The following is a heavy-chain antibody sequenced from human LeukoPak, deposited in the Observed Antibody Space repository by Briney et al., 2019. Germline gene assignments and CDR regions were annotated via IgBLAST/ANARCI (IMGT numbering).Heavy chain of an antibody. CDR3: ARAGIAAAGRHYFDY. D-gene: IGHD6-13*01. CDR1: GGSISSYY. CDR2: IYTSGST. Sequence: SETLSLTCTVSGGSISSYYWSWIRQPAGRGLEWIGRIYTSGSTNYNPSLKSRVTMSVDKSKNQFSLKLSSVTAADTAVYYCARAGIAAAGRHYFDYWGQGTLVTVSS. V-gene: IGHV4-4*07. J-gene: IGHJ4*02.